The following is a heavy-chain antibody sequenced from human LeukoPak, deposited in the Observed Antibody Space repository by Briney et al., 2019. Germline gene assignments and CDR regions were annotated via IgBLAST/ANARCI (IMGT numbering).Heavy chain of an antibody. D-gene: IGHD6-19*01. V-gene: IGHV1-18*01. CDR3: ARGVAGTEGLLEY. J-gene: IGHJ4*02. Sequence: ASVRVSCKASGYTFTNYGITWVRQPPGQGLEWMGWFSAYNGNTNYAQKLQDRVTMTTDTSTNTAYMELRSLRSDDTAVYFCARGVAGTEGLLEYWGQGTLVTVSS. CDR2: FSAYNGNT. CDR1: GYTFTNYG.